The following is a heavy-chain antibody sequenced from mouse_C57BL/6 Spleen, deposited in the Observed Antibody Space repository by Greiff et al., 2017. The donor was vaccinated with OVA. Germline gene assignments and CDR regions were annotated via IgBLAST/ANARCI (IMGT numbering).Heavy chain of an antibody. CDR3: ARSVYGDGYYYYAMDY. CDR2: IYWDDDK. J-gene: IGHJ4*01. CDR1: GFSLSPSGMG. D-gene: IGHD2-3*01. V-gene: IGHV8-12*01. Sequence: QVTLKVSGPGILQSSQTLSLPCSFSGFSLSPSGMGVSWIRQPSGKGLEWLAHIYWDDDKRYNPSLKSRLTIAKDTSRNQVFLKITSVDTADTATYYCARSVYGDGYYYYAMDYWGQGTSVTVSS.